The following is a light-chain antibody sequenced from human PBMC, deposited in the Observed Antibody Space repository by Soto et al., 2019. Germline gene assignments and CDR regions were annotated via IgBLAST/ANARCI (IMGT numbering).Light chain of an antibody. J-gene: IGKJ4*01. CDR2: AAS. CDR3: QQSYSTPT. V-gene: IGKV1-39*01. CDR1: QSISRY. Sequence: DIQMTQSPSSLSASVGDRITITCRASQSISRYLNWYQHKPGKAPKLLINAASSLQSGVPSRFSGSGSGTDFTLTISSLQPEDFATYYCQQSYSTPTFGGGTKVDIK.